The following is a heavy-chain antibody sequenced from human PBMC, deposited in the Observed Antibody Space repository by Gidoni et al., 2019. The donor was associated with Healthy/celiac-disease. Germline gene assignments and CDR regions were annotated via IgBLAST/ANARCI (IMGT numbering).Heavy chain of an antibody. J-gene: IGHJ5*02. Sequence: QLQLQESGPGLVKPSETLSLTCTVSGGSISSSSYYWGWIRQPPGKGLEWIGSIYYSGSTYYNPSLKSRVTISVDTSKNQFSLKLSSVTAADTAVYYCARHFAKQSHYDFWSAIRARSEFDPWGQGTLVTVSS. CDR2: IYYSGST. CDR3: ARHFAKQSHYDFWSAIRARSEFDP. V-gene: IGHV4-39*01. CDR1: GGSISSSSYY. D-gene: IGHD3-3*01.